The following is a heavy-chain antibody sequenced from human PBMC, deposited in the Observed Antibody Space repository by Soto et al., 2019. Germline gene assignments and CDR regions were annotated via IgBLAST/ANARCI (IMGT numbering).Heavy chain of an antibody. V-gene: IGHV3-30*03. CDR3: ARGWNNPGYLDS. J-gene: IGHJ4*02. CDR2: IPYDGSGE. D-gene: IGHD1-1*01. Sequence: QVRLVESGGGVVQPGRSLRLSCAASGFDFRRYAMQWVRQAPGKGLEWMAVIPYDGSGEFNSDSVKGRFTISRDNAIDILYLQMNSLKTEDTAFYYCARGWNNPGYLDSWGLGTLVAVSS. CDR1: GFDFRRYA.